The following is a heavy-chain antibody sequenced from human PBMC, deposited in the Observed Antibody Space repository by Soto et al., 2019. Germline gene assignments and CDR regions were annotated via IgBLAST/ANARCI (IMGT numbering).Heavy chain of an antibody. CDR1: GDSVSSNSAA. J-gene: IGHJ6*02. Sequence: PSQTLSLTCAISGDSVSSNSAAWNWIRQSPSRGLEWLGRTYYRSKWYNDYAVSVKSRITINPDTSKNQFSLQLNSVTPEDTAVYYCARDFCGGSCYGPPYYYYGMDVWGQGTTVTVSS. V-gene: IGHV6-1*01. D-gene: IGHD2-15*01. CDR3: ARDFCGGSCYGPPYYYYGMDV. CDR2: TYYRSKWYN.